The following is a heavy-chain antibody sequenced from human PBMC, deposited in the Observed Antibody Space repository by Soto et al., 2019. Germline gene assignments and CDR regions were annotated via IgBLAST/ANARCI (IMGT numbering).Heavy chain of an antibody. CDR2: ISYDGSNK. V-gene: IGHV3-30-3*01. J-gene: IGHJ6*02. CDR3: ARDWIVLMVYAFNGMDV. D-gene: IGHD2-8*01. Sequence: QVQLVESGGGVVQPGRSLRLSCAASGFTFSSYAMHWVRQAPGKGLEWVAVISYDGSNKYYADSVKGRFTISRDNSKNTLYLQMNSLRAEDTAVYYCARDWIVLMVYAFNGMDVWGQGTTVTVSS. CDR1: GFTFSSYA.